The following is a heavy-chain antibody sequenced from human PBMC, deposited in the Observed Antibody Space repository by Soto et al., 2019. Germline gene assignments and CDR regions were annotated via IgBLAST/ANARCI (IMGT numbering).Heavy chain of an antibody. D-gene: IGHD6-6*01. V-gene: IGHV1-69*01. CDR2: IVPFFGLS. Sequence: QVQLVQSGAEVIKPGSSVKVSCKASGGTFNTYGISWVRQAPGQGLEWMGGIVPFFGLSNNAQKFQGRVTISADESTNTAYMELSSLRSDDTAVYYCAITLAARLHYYFFDYWGQGTLDTVSS. CDR1: GGTFNTYG. J-gene: IGHJ4*02. CDR3: AITLAARLHYYFFDY.